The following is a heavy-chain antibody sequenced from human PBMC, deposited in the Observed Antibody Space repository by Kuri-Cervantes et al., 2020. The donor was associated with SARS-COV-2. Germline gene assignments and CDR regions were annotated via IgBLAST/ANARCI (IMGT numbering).Heavy chain of an antibody. CDR3: ARPFYCGSPRVAFDI. D-gene: IGHD1-26*01. V-gene: IGHV4-59*08. Sequence: SETLSLTCTVSGGSINSYYWNWIRQPPGKGLEWIGYFDYSGSTNYNPSLKSRVTISVDTSNNQFSLKLSSVTAADTAVYYCARPFYCGSPRVAFDIWGQGTMVTVSS. CDR1: GGSINSYY. CDR2: FDYSGST. J-gene: IGHJ3*02.